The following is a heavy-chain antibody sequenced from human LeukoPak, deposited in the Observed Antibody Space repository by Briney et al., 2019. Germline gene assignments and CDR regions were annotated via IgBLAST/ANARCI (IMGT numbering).Heavy chain of an antibody. V-gene: IGHV3-13*01. CDR3: ATVSYGSGGYYRDYYYGMDV. CDR1: GFTFSSYD. J-gene: IGHJ6*02. D-gene: IGHD3-10*01. CDR2: IGTARKT. Sequence: PGGSLRLSCAASGFTFSSYDMHWVRQATGKGLEWVSAIGTARKTYYPGAVYGRFTISRENAKNSLYLQMNSLRAGDTAVYYCATVSYGSGGYYRDYYYGMDVWGQGTTVTVSS.